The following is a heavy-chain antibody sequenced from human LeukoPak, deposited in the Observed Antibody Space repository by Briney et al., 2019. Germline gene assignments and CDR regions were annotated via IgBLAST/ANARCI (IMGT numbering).Heavy chain of an antibody. Sequence: ASVKVSCKASGYTFTSYYMHWVRQAPGQGLEWMGLINPTGGSTGYAQKFQGRVTMTRDTSTSTVYMELSSLRSEDTAVYYCARDQQWLVTGEDAFDIWGQGTMVTVSS. V-gene: IGHV1-46*01. CDR3: ARDQQWLVTGEDAFDI. J-gene: IGHJ3*02. CDR2: INPTGGST. CDR1: GYTFTSYY. D-gene: IGHD6-19*01.